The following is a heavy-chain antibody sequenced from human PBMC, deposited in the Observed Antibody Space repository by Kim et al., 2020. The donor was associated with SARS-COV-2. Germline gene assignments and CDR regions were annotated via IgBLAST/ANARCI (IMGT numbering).Heavy chain of an antibody. J-gene: IGHJ6*02. V-gene: IGHV3-7*03. Sequence: GGSLRLSCAASGFTFSSYWMSWVRQAPGKGLEWVANIKQDGSEKYYVDSVKGRFTISRDNAKNSLYLQMNSLRAEDTAVYYCASTYSSSPPQNHYYYYGMDVWGQGTTVTVSS. CDR2: IKQDGSEK. CDR3: ASTYSSSPPQNHYYYYGMDV. CDR1: GFTFSSYW. D-gene: IGHD6-6*01.